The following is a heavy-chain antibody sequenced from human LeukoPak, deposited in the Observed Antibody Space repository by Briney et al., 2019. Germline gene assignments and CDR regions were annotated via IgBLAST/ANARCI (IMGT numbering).Heavy chain of an antibody. CDR1: GGSISSGGYS. CDR3: ARHEPGSYDFWSGYYVDLFDP. Sequence: PSQTLSLTCAVSGGSISSGGYSWSWIRQPPGKGLEWIGYIYHSGSTYYNPSLKSRVTISVDRSKNQFSLKLSSVTAADTAVYYCARHEPGSYDFWSGYYVDLFDPWGQGTLVTVSS. V-gene: IGHV4-30-2*01. D-gene: IGHD3-3*01. CDR2: IYHSGST. J-gene: IGHJ5*02.